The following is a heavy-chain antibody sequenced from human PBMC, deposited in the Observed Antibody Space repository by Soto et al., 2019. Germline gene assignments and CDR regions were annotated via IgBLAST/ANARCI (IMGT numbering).Heavy chain of an antibody. D-gene: IGHD3-16*01. CDR1: GLTVSSNY. J-gene: IGHJ6*03. CDR2: IYDRGST. V-gene: IGHV3-66*01. CDR3: ARVSHERVECGSAWGGACFYYYMYV. Sequence: EVQLVESGGGLVQPGRSLRLSCAASGLTVSSNYMKWVRQAPGEGLESLALIYDRGSTHYAESVKGRVTISRDNSKNKLFLQMNLLRAEDTAVYYCARVSHERVECGSAWGGACFYYYMYVGGKGTTFTVSS.